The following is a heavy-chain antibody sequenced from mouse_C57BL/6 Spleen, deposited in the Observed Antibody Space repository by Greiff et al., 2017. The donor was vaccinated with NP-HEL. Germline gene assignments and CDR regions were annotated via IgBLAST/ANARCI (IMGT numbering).Heavy chain of an antibody. D-gene: IGHD1-1*01. CDR3: AKEDYYGSSPFAY. Sequence: VQLVESGPGLVQPSQSLSITCTVSGFSLTSYGVHWVRQSPGKGLEWLGVIWRGGSTDYNAAFMSRLSITKDNSKSQVFFKMNSLQADDTAIYYCAKEDYYGSSPFAYWGQGTLVTVSA. V-gene: IGHV2-5*01. CDR1: GFSLTSYG. J-gene: IGHJ3*01. CDR2: IWRGGST.